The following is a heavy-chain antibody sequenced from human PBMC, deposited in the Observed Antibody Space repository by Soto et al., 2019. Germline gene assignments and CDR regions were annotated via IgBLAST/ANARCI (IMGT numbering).Heavy chain of an antibody. CDR3: ARTFDYYGMDV. CDR2: IYHAGSV. V-gene: IGHV4-38-2*01. Sequence: SETLSLTCAVSGYSLASGYYWAWIRQSPGKGLEWIGSIYHAGSVYYNPSLNGRVAVSLDTSKNHFSLKLTSVNAADTAVYYCARTFDYYGMDVWGQGTTVTVSS. CDR1: GYSLASGYY. J-gene: IGHJ6*02.